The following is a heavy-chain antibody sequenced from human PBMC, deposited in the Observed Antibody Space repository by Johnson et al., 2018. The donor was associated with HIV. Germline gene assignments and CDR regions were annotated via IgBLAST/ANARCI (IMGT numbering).Heavy chain of an antibody. J-gene: IGHJ3*02. CDR2: ISSSGAGI. CDR3: ARVLRMGDYYDSSGPEDAFDI. D-gene: IGHD3-22*01. V-gene: IGHV3-11*01. CDR1: GFKFSDFY. Sequence: QMQLVESGGGLVKPGGSLRLSCAVSGFKFSDFYMTWIRQVPGKGLECVAYISSSGAGIYYADSVRGRFTISRDNAKNSLYLQMNSLRAEDTALYYCARVLRMGDYYDSSGPEDAFDIWGQGTMVTVSS.